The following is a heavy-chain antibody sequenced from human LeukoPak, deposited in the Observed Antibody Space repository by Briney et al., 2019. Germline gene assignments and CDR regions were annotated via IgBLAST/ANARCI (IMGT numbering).Heavy chain of an antibody. D-gene: IGHD3-22*01. Sequence: GGSLRLSCAASGFTFSNYWMNWVRQAPGRGLEWVANIKQDGSEKYYVDSVKGRFTISRDNSKNTLYLQMNSLRAEDTAVYYCAREAGYYYDSSGYYRAAGWFDPWGQGTLVTVSS. CDR3: AREAGYYYDSSGYYRAAGWFDP. J-gene: IGHJ5*02. CDR1: GFTFSNYW. CDR2: IKQDGSEK. V-gene: IGHV3-7*01.